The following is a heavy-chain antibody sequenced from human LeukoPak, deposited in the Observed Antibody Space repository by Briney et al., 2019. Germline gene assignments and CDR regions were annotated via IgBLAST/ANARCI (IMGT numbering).Heavy chain of an antibody. Sequence: SETLSLTCTVSGGSISIMNHYWGWIRQPPEKGLEWIGSILYSGNTWYTPSLKSRATISVDTSRSQFSLKLTSVTAAGTAVYYCGRHAHNGDFAYWGQGILVTVSS. CDR3: GRHAHNGDFAY. CDR1: GGSISIMNHY. D-gene: IGHD2-8*01. CDR2: ILYSGNT. J-gene: IGHJ4*02. V-gene: IGHV4-39*01.